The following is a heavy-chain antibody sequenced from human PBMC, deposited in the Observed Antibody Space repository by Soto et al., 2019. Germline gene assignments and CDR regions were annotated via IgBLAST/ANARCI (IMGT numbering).Heavy chain of an antibody. V-gene: IGHV1-18*01. CDR1: GYIFTSYG. Sequence: ASVKVSCKASGYIFTSYGISWVRQAPGQGLEWMGWISAYNGNTNYAQKLQGRVTMTTDTPTSTAYMELRSLRSDDTAVYYCARDRPRWGSYRHYYYEYWGQGTLVTFAS. CDR2: ISAYNGNT. J-gene: IGHJ4*02. D-gene: IGHD3-16*02. CDR3: ARDRPRWGSYRHYYYEY.